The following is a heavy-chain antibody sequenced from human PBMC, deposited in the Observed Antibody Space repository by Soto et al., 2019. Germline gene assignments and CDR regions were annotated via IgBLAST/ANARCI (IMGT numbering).Heavy chain of an antibody. Sequence: QVQLQQSGPRLVKPSETLSLTCTVSSGPDRSHNWGWIRQPPGRGLEWIGYVYYTGDTAYNPSLSGRVTISAVTSTNEISLTLNSVTAADTAVYYCVRQGIDYLHGLVDVWGQGTTVSVSS. CDR1: SGPDRSHN. CDR3: VRQGIDYLHGLVDV. V-gene: IGHV4-59*08. J-gene: IGHJ6*02. D-gene: IGHD4-17*01. CDR2: VYYTGDT.